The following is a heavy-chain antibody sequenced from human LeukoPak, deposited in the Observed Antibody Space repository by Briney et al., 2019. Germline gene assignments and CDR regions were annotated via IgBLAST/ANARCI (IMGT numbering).Heavy chain of an antibody. CDR2: ISYDGSKM. D-gene: IGHD3-22*01. V-gene: IGHV3-30*18. Sequence: GGSLTLSCAGSGFTFRSYAMHWVRQAPGKGLKWVTIISYDGSKMNCADSVKGRFTISRDNAKNSLYLQMNSLRAEDTALYYCAKAYYYDSSGYYDWGQGTLVTVSS. J-gene: IGHJ4*02. CDR3: AKAYYYDSSGYYD. CDR1: GFTFRSYA.